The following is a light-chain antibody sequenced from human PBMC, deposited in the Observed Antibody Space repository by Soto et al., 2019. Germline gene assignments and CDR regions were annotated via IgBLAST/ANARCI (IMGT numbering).Light chain of an antibody. Sequence: DIQMTQSPSTLSASVGDRVTITCRASQSISSWLAWYQQKPGKAPKLLIYDASSLESGVPSRFSGSGSGTEFTLTISSLQPDDFATYYCQQYNSPDTFGQGTKVDIK. CDR1: QSISSW. V-gene: IGKV1-5*01. CDR2: DAS. J-gene: IGKJ1*01. CDR3: QQYNSPDT.